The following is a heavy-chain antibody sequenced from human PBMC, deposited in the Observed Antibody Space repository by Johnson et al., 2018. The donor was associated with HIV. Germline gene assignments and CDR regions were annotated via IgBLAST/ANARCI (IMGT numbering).Heavy chain of an antibody. CDR2: INWNGGST. V-gene: IGHV3-20*04. Sequence: VQLVESGGGVVRPGGSLRLSCAASGFTFDDYGMSWVRQAPGKGLEWVSGINWNGGSTGSADSVKGRFTISRDNAKNSLYLQMNSLRAEDTALYYCARVGDRAMIVGGTDAFDIWGQGTMVTVSS. J-gene: IGHJ3*02. CDR3: ARVGDRAMIVGGTDAFDI. CDR1: GFTFDDYG. D-gene: IGHD3-22*01.